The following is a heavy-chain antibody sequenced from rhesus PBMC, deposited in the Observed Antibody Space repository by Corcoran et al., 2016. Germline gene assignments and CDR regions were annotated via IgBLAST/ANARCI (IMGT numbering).Heavy chain of an antibody. D-gene: IGHD6-25*01. CDR1: GASFRNYW. CDR2: INGDNGLT. V-gene: IGHV4-80*01. Sequence: QVQLQESGPGLVKPSETLSLNCAVSGASFRNYWWSWIRQSRGKGLEWIEEINGDNGLTNFNPSLKSRVTISKDASRSQISLRLSSVTPADTAVYYCGRLGQLANDYWGQGVLVTVSS. CDR3: GRLGQLANDY. J-gene: IGHJ4*01.